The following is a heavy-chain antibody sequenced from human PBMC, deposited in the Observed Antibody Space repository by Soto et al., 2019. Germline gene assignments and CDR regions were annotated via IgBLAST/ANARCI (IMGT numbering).Heavy chain of an antibody. V-gene: IGHV1-46*01. Sequence: VKVSCKACGYSFTTYYIHWVRQAHGQGPEWMGVINPSVGSTTYAQKFQGRVTMTWDTSTTTVYMDLSSLRYEDTAVYYCARDGDLWFGEFPEYYYYYMDVWGKGTTVTVSS. CDR2: INPSVGST. J-gene: IGHJ6*03. CDR3: ARDGDLWFGEFPEYYYYYMDV. D-gene: IGHD3-10*01. CDR1: GYSFTTYY.